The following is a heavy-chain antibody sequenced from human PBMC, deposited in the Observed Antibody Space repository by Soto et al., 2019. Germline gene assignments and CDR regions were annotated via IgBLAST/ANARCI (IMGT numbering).Heavy chain of an antibody. CDR2: IYRTGST. CDR3: ARLYTYGNYYFDY. J-gene: IGHJ4*01. V-gene: IGHV4-4*02. CDR1: GGSFTSNNW. Sequence: SETLSLTCAVSGGSFTSNNWWTWVRQPPGQGLEWIGEIYRTGSTNYNPSLKSRVTISLDKSENQFSLKVTSLTAADTAVYFCARLYTYGNYYFDYWGQGTLVTVSS. D-gene: IGHD2-2*02.